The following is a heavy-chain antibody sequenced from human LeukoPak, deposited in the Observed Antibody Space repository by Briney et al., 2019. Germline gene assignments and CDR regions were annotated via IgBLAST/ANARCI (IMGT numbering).Heavy chain of an antibody. CDR1: GYTFTSYG. CDR2: ISAYNGNT. Sequence: ASVKVSCTASGYTFTSYGISWVRQAPGQGLEWMGWISAYNGNTNYAQKLQGRVTMTTDTSTSTAYMELRSLRSDDTAVYYCARGDYYDSSGYYLDYWGQGTLVTVSS. J-gene: IGHJ4*02. CDR3: ARGDYYDSSGYYLDY. D-gene: IGHD3-22*01. V-gene: IGHV1-18*01.